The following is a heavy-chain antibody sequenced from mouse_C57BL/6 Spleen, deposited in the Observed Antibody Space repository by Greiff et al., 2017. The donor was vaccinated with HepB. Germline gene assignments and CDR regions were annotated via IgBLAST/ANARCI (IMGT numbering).Heavy chain of an antibody. J-gene: IGHJ1*03. CDR3: ARHYYGSRVWYFDV. D-gene: IGHD1-1*01. CDR1: GFTFSDYY. CDR2: ISNGGGST. V-gene: IGHV5-12*01. Sequence: EVQGVESGGGLVQPGGSLKLSCAASGFTFSDYYMYWVRQTPEKRLEWVAYISNGGGSTYYPDTVKGRFTISRDNAKNTLYLQMSRLKSEDTAMYYCARHYYGSRVWYFDVWGTGTTVTVSS.